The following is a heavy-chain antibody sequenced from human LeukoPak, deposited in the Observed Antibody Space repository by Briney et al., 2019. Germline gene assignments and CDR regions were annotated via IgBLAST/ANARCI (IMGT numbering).Heavy chain of an antibody. J-gene: IGHJ4*02. D-gene: IGHD1-26*01. CDR1: GFTFSDYY. CDR3: ARSRGSYYIFDY. CDR2: IYSGGST. V-gene: IGHV3-66*01. Sequence: GGSLRLSCAASGFTFSDYYMSWIRQAPGKGLEWVSVIYSGGSTYYADSVKGRFTISRDNSKNTLYLQMNSLRAEDTAVYYCARSRGSYYIFDYWGQGTLVTVSS.